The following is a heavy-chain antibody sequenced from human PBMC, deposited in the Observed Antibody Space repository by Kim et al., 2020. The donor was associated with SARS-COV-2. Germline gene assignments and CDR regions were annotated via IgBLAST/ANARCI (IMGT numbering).Heavy chain of an antibody. CDR1: GFTFSGSA. J-gene: IGHJ5*02. CDR3: TNGYCSSTACYPKFDP. Sequence: GGSLRLSCAASGFTFSGSAVHWVRQASGKGLEWVGRIKRKGNSYATAYAASVKGRFTIPRNDSKNTAYLQMNSLKTEDTAVYYCTNGYCSSTACYPKFDPWGQGTLVTVSS. V-gene: IGHV3-73*01. CDR2: IKRKGNSYAT. D-gene: IGHD2-2*01.